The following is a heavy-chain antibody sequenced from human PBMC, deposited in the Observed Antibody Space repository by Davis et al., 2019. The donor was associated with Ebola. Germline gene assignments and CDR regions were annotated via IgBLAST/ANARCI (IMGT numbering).Heavy chain of an antibody. D-gene: IGHD5-18*01. CDR2: FDPEHGEP. CDR1: GYTLAELS. V-gene: IGHV1-24*01. Sequence: AASVKVSCKVSGYTLAELSMHWVRQAPGKGLEWMGCFDPEHGEPIYAQKFQGRITMTEDTSTDTSYMELISLRSEDTAVYYCAKDGYSYGYTPPWYYGMDVWGQGTTVTVSS. J-gene: IGHJ6*02. CDR3: AKDGYSYGYTPPWYYGMDV.